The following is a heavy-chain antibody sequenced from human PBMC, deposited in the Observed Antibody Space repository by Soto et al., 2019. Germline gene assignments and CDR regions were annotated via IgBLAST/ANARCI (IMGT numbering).Heavy chain of an antibody. J-gene: IGHJ4*02. V-gene: IGHV3-15*07. CDR1: GFPFSNAW. D-gene: IGHD3-22*01. Sequence: GGSLRLSCAASGFPFSNAWMNWVRQAPGKGLEWVGRIKSKTDGGTTDYAAPVKGRFTISRDDSKNTLYLQMNSLKTEDTAVYYCTTDYYFGSSGYLASNDYWGQGTLVTVSS. CDR3: TTDYYFGSSGYLASNDY. CDR2: IKSKTDGGTT.